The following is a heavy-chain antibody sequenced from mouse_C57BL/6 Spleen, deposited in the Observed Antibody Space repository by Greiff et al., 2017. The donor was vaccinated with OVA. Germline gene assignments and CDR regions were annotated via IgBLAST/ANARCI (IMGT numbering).Heavy chain of an antibody. Sequence: QVQLQQSDAELVKPGASVKISCKVSGYTFTDHTIHWMKQRPEQGLEWIGYIYPRDGSTKNNEKFKGKATLTADKSSSTAYMQLNSLTSEDSAVYFCARFPYYYGSSLSYWYFDVWGTGTTVTVSS. V-gene: IGHV1-78*01. CDR2: IYPRDGST. D-gene: IGHD1-1*01. CDR1: GYTFTDHT. J-gene: IGHJ1*03. CDR3: ARFPYYYGSSLSYWYFDV.